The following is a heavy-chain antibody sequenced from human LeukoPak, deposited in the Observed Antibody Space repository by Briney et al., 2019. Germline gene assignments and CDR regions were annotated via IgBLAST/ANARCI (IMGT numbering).Heavy chain of an antibody. Sequence: PGGSLRLSCAASGFAFSSYEMNWVRQAPGKGLEWVSYISSSGSTIYYADSVKGRFTISRDNAKNSLYLQMNSLRVEDTAVYYCARVGSRTIMAYFDYWGQGTLVTVSS. J-gene: IGHJ4*02. D-gene: IGHD2-2*01. V-gene: IGHV3-48*03. CDR1: GFAFSSYE. CDR2: ISSSGSTI. CDR3: ARVGSRTIMAYFDY.